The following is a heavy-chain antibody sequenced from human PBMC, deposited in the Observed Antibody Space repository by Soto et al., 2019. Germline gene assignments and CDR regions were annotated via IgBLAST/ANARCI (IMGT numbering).Heavy chain of an antibody. CDR1: GGSISSGGYY. J-gene: IGHJ6*02. Sequence: QVQLQESGPGLVKPSQTLSLTCTVSGGSISSGGYYWSWIRQHPGKGLEWIGYIYYSGSTYYNPSLTSRVTISVDTSKNQFSLKLSSVTAADTAVYYCARVDCSGGSCYSDYYYGMDVWGQGTTVTVSS. D-gene: IGHD2-15*01. V-gene: IGHV4-31*03. CDR2: IYYSGST. CDR3: ARVDCSGGSCYSDYYYGMDV.